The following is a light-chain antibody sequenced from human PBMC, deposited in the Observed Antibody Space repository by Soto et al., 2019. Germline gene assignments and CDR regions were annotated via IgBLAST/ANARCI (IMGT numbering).Light chain of an antibody. Sequence: EIVFSQSPRTLSLSSGERATLSCRASQRVSSNYLAWYLQKPGQAPRLLIYGASTRATGIPARFSGSGSGTEFTLTISSLQSEDFAVYYCQQYNNWPRTFGQGTKVDVK. CDR1: QRVSSN. CDR3: QQYNNWPRT. V-gene: IGKV3-15*01. J-gene: IGKJ1*01. CDR2: GAS.